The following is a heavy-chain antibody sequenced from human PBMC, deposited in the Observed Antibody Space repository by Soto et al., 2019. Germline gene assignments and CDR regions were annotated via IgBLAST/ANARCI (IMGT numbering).Heavy chain of an antibody. D-gene: IGHD4-17*01. CDR3: ARHGDPGRYYYGMDV. J-gene: IGHJ6*02. Sequence: QVQLVQSGAEVKKPGSSVKISCKASGGTFSSYAISWVRQAPGQGLECMGGIIHIFGTANYAQKFQGRVTITADESTSTAYMELSSLRSEDTAVYYCARHGDPGRYYYGMDVWGQGTTVTVAS. CDR1: GGTFSSYA. CDR2: IIHIFGTA. V-gene: IGHV1-69*12.